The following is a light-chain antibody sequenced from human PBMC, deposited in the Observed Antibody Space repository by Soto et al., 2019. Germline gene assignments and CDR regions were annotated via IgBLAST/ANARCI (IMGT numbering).Light chain of an antibody. CDR1: QGISSY. J-gene: IGKJ4*01. CDR3: QQLNSYPFLT. Sequence: DIQLTQSPSFLSASVGDRVTITCRASQGISSYLAWYQQKPGKAPKLLIYAASTLQSGVPSRFSVSGSGTEFTLPTSGLQPEDFATYDCQQLNSYPFLTFGGGTKVEIK. V-gene: IGKV1-9*01. CDR2: AAS.